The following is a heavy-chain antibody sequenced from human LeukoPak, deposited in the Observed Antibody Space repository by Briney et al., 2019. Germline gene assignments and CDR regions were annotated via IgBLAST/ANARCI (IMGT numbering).Heavy chain of an antibody. J-gene: IGHJ4*02. V-gene: IGHV1-2*02. D-gene: IGHD5-12*01. Sequence: ASVKVACKASGYTFTGYYMHWVRQTPGQGLEWMGWINPNSGGTNYAQKFQGRVTMTRDTSISTPYIELSRLRSDDTAVYYCARNFEGSGYDWGVYWVQGTLVSVCS. CDR3: ARNFEGSGYDWGVY. CDR2: INPNSGGT. CDR1: GYTFTGYY.